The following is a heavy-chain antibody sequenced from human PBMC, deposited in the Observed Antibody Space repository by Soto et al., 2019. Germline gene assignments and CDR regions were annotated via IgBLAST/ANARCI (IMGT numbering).Heavy chain of an antibody. CDR2: IYYTGTT. CDR3: AREAVRGKDPEAFDF. Sequence: SETLSLTCSVSGGSINTGGCYWSWIRHHPVKGLEWIGYIYYTGTTSYNPSLESRLTVSLDTSKNHFSLKLTSVTAADTAVYYCAREAVRGKDPEAFDFWGQGTLVTVSS. CDR1: GGSINTGGCY. V-gene: IGHV4-31*03. J-gene: IGHJ3*01.